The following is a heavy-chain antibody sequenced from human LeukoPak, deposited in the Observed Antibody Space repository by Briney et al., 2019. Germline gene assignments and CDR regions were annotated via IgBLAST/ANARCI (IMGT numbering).Heavy chain of an antibody. D-gene: IGHD1-26*01. J-gene: IGHJ6*02. Sequence: ASVTVSCTASGGTFSSYAISWVRQAPGQGLEWMGGIIPIFGTANYAQKFQGRVTITADESTSTAYMELSSLRSEDTAVYYCARGWELGHYYYYGMDVWGQGTTVTVSS. CDR2: IIPIFGTA. CDR1: GGTFSSYA. V-gene: IGHV1-69*13. CDR3: ARGWELGHYYYYGMDV.